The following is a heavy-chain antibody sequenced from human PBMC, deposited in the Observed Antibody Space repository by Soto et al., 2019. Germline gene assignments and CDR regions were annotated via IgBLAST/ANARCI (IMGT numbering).Heavy chain of an antibody. CDR2: ISSSSSTI. D-gene: IGHD3-3*01. CDR1: GFTFSSYS. CDR3: ARILNPITIFGVVGDGMDV. J-gene: IGHJ6*01. Sequence: GGSLKLSCAASGFTFSSYSMNWVRQAPGKGLEWVSYISSSSSTIYYADSVKGRFNISRDIAKNSLYLQMNSLRDEDTAVYYCARILNPITIFGVVGDGMDVWGQGTTVTVYS. V-gene: IGHV3-48*02.